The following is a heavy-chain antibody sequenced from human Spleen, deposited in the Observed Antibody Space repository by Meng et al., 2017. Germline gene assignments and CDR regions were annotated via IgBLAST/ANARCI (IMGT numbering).Heavy chain of an antibody. Sequence: SVKVSCKASGYTFTNYGISWVRQAPGQGLEWMGRIIPILGIANYAQKVQGRVTITADKSTSTAYMELSSLRSEDTAVYYCARDRRNRSSWFRGGFDFWGQGTMVTVSS. CDR1: GYTFTNYG. J-gene: IGHJ3*01. CDR3: ARDRRNRSSWFRGGFDF. CDR2: IIPILGIA. V-gene: IGHV1-69*04. D-gene: IGHD6-13*01.